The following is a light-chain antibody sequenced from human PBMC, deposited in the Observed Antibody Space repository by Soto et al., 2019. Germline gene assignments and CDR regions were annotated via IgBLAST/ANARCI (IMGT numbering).Light chain of an antibody. Sequence: DVQMTQSPSSLSASVGDRVTITCRASQDINSYLAWYQQKPGNAPKSLIYAASSLQTGVPSRFSGRESGPHFTLTISNLQPEDSATYCCQRYNIYPLTFGGGTKVEIK. CDR3: QRYNIYPLT. CDR2: AAS. CDR1: QDINSY. J-gene: IGKJ4*01. V-gene: IGKV1D-16*01.